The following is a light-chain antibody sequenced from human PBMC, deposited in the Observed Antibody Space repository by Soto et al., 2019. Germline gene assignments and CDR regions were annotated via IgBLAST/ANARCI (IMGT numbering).Light chain of an antibody. J-gene: IGKJ1*01. CDR1: QSVSSSY. CDR3: QQYGSSPQT. CDR2: GAS. V-gene: IGKV3-20*01. Sequence: EIVLTQPPGTLSLSPGERAPLSCRASQSVSSSYLAWYQQKPGQAPRLLIYGASSRATGIPDRFSGSGSGTDFTLTISRLEPEDFAVYYCQQYGSSPQTFGQGTKVDIK.